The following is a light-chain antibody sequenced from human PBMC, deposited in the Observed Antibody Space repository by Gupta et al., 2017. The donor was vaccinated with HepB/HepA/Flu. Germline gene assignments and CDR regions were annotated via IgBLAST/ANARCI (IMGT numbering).Light chain of an antibody. CDR2: DVS. CDR3: CSYAGSHTERV. CDR1: SCDVGGYNY. Sequence: SALPQPRPVSWPPGQSVTISCTGTSCDVGGYNYVSWYQQHPGKAPKLMIYDVSKRPSGVPDRFSGSKSGNTASMTIAGLQAEDEADYYCCSYAGSHTERVFGGGTKLTVL. V-gene: IGLV2-11*01. J-gene: IGLJ2*01.